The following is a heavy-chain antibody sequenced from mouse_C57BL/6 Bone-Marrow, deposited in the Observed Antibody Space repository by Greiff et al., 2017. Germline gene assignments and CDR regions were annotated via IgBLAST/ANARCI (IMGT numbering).Heavy chain of an antibody. Sequence: EVKLVESGGGLVKPGGSLKLSCAASGFTFSSYTMSWVRQTPEKRPEWVATISGGGGNTYYPDSVKGRFTISRDNAKNTLYLQMSSLRSEDTALYYCARGLAWFDYWGQGTTLTVSS. D-gene: IGHD3-1*01. CDR3: ARGLAWFDY. CDR1: GFTFSSYT. V-gene: IGHV5-9*01. J-gene: IGHJ2*01. CDR2: ISGGGGNT.